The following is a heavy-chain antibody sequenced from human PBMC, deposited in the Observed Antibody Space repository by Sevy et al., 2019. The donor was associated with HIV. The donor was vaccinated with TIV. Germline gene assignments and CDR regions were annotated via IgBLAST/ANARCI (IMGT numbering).Heavy chain of an antibody. CDR2: IYYTGST. CDR1: GGSISSSNYY. D-gene: IGHD3-22*01. CDR3: ARQMHYYDNAGYYHWDY. V-gene: IGHV4-39*01. Sequence: SETLSLTCTVSGGSISSSNYYWGWIRQPPGKGLEWIANIYYTGSTYYNPSLKSRVTIFADTSKNQFSLKLSSVTAADTAVYYCARQMHYYDNAGYYHWDYWGQGTLVTVSS. J-gene: IGHJ4*02.